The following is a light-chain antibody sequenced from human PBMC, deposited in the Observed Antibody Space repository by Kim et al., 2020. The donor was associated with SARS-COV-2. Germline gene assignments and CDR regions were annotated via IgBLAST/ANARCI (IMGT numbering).Light chain of an antibody. CDR2: RNN. V-gene: IGLV10-54*04. CDR3: SAWDSSLSAWV. CDR1: SNNVGYEG. Sequence: LTQPPSMSKDLRQTATLTCTGNSNNVGYEGAAWLQQHQGHPPKLLSYRNNNRPSGISDRFSASRSGNTASLTITGLQPEDETDYYCSAWDSSLSAWVFGGGTQLTVL. J-gene: IGLJ3*02.